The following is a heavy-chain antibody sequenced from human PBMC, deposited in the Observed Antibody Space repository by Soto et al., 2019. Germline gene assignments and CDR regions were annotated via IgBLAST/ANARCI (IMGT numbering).Heavy chain of an antibody. Sequence: GGSLRLSCAASGFTFDDYAMHWVRQAPGKGLEWVSGISWNSGSIGYADSVKGRFTISRDNAKNSLYLQMNSLRAEDTALYYCAKGHYGDPDPYYFDYWGQGTLVTVSS. D-gene: IGHD4-17*01. J-gene: IGHJ4*02. CDR3: AKGHYGDPDPYYFDY. CDR1: GFTFDDYA. CDR2: ISWNSGSI. V-gene: IGHV3-9*01.